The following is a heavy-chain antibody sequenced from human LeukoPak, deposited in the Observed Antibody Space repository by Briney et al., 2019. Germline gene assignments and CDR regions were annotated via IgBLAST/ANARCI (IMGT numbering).Heavy chain of an antibody. J-gene: IGHJ4*02. CDR2: IQQDGSEK. Sequence: GGSLRLSCAASGFTFSNYWMSWVRQAPGKGLEWVANIQQDGSEKYYVDSVKGRFTISRDNTKESMYLQMNSLRAEDTAVYYCARDLWYYDFWNGLDNWGQGTLVTVSS. D-gene: IGHD3-3*01. CDR1: GFTFSNYW. CDR3: ARDLWYYDFWNGLDN. V-gene: IGHV3-7*01.